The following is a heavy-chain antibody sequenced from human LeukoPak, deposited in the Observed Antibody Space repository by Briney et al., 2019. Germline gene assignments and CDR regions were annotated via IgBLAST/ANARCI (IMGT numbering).Heavy chain of an antibody. CDR1: GFTFSIYA. CDR2: ISYDGSNR. V-gene: IGHV3-30-3*01. J-gene: IGHJ4*02. Sequence: GGSLRLSCAASGFTFSIYAIHWVRQAPGKGLEWVAVISYDGSNRYYADSVKGRFTISRDNSKNTLYLQMNSLRAEDTAVYYCARDQSTATIDYWGQGTLVTVSS. CDR3: ARDQSTATIDY. D-gene: IGHD5-12*01.